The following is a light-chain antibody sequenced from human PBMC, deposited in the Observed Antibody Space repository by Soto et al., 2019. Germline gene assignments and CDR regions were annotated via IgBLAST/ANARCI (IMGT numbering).Light chain of an antibody. Sequence: EIVLTQSPATLSLSPGERATLSCRASQSVSSYLAWYQRKPGQPPRLLIYDASNRATGIPARFSGGGSGTDFTLTISRLEPEDFAVYYCQQRSSWPLLTFGGGTKVEIK. CDR1: QSVSSY. CDR2: DAS. V-gene: IGKV3-11*01. J-gene: IGKJ4*01. CDR3: QQRSSWPLLT.